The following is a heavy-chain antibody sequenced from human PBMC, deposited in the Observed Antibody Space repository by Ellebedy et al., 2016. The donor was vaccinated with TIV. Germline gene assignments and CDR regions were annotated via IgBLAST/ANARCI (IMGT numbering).Heavy chain of an antibody. V-gene: IGHV3-23*01. J-gene: IGHJ4*02. CDR2: ISGSGGST. D-gene: IGHD3-22*01. CDR1: GFTFSSYA. CDR3: AKPLYYYDSSGYYYVPFDY. Sequence: GESLKISXAASGFTFSSYAMSWVRQAPGKGLEWVSAISGSGGSTYYADSVKGRFTISRDNSKNTLYLQMNSLRAEDTAVYYCAKPLYYYDSSGYYYVPFDYWGQGTLVTVSS.